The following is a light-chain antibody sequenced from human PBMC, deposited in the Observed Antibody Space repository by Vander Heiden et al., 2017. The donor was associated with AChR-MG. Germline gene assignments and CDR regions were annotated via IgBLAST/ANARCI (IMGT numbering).Light chain of an antibody. Sequence: EIVLTQSPATLSLSPGERATLSCRASQSVSSYLAWYQQKPGQAPRLLIYDASNRATGIPARCSGSGSGTDFTLTISSLEPEDFAVYYCQHRGTFGQGTKLEIK. CDR2: DAS. CDR3: QHRGT. J-gene: IGKJ2*01. V-gene: IGKV3-11*01. CDR1: QSVSSY.